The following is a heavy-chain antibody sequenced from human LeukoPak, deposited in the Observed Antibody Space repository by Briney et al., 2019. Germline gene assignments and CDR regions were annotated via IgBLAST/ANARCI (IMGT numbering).Heavy chain of an antibody. CDR1: GGSISSYY. V-gene: IGHV4-59*08. J-gene: IGHJ4*02. CDR3: ARFWDCSGWVDY. D-gene: IGHD6-19*01. Sequence: PSETLSLTCTVSGGSISSYYWSWIRQPPGRGLEWIGYIYYSGSTNYNPSLKSRVTISVDTSKNQFSLKLSSVTAADTAVYYCARFWDCSGWVDYWGQGTLVTVSS. CDR2: IYYSGST.